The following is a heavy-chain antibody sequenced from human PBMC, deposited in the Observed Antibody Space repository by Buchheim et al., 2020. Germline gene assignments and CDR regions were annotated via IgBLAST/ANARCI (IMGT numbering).Heavy chain of an antibody. V-gene: IGHV1-2*04. J-gene: IGHJ6*02. CDR1: GYTFTGYY. D-gene: IGHD3-3*01. Sequence: QVQLVQSGAEVKKPGASVKVSCKASGYTFTGYYMHWVRQAPGQGLEWMGWINPNSGGTNYAQKFQGWVTMTRDTSISTAYLELSRLRSDDTAVYYCARDRALHAFWSGYYEDGMDVWGQGTT. CDR2: INPNSGGT. CDR3: ARDRALHAFWSGYYEDGMDV.